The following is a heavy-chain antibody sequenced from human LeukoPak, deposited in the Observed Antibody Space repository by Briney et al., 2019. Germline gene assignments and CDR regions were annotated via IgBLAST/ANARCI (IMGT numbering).Heavy chain of an antibody. CDR2: IYYSGST. CDR1: GGSVSSSSSY. J-gene: IGHJ4*02. CDR3: ARSWGEDY. Sequence: SETLSLTCAVSGGSVSSSSSYWSWIRQPPGKGLEWIGYIYYSGSTNYNPSLKSRVTISVDTSKNQFSLKLSSVTAADTAVYYCARSWGEDYWGQGTLVTVSS. V-gene: IGHV4-61*01. D-gene: IGHD3-16*01.